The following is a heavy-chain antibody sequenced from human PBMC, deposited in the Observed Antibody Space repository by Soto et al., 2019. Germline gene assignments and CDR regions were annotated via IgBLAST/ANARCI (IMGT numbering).Heavy chain of an antibody. Sequence: EVQLVESGGCLTQPGGSLRRACVVSGFIVSSSHMIWVRQAPGKGLEGVSILYNHGKTNYVDSVKFRFTITRDNSKNTVYLPMNSLRVEDTAVYYCARLTEAESHWGQGALVTVSS. CDR3: ARLTEAESH. J-gene: IGHJ4*02. V-gene: IGHV3-53*01. CDR1: GFIVSSSH. CDR2: LYNHGKT.